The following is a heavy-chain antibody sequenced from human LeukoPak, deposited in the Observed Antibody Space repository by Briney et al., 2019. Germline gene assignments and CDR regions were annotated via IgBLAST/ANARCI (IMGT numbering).Heavy chain of an antibody. Sequence: PGGSLRLSCAASGFTFSKYDMHWVRQAPGKGLEWVADISFDGSNKYYADSVKGRFTISRDNSKNTLYLQMNSLRAEDTAIYYCARVVFVRARDYWGQGTLVAVSS. J-gene: IGHJ4*02. D-gene: IGHD3-10*01. CDR3: ARVVFVRARDY. V-gene: IGHV3-30-3*01. CDR1: GFTFSKYD. CDR2: ISFDGSNK.